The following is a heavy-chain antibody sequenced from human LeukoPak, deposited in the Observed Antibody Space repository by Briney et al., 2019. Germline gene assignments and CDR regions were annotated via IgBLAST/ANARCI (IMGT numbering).Heavy chain of an antibody. V-gene: IGHV4-34*01. D-gene: IGHD2-15*01. CDR2: INHSGST. CDR1: GGSFSGYY. J-gene: IGHJ6*04. Sequence: SETLSLTCAVYGGSFSGYYWSWIRQPPGKGLEWIWEINHSGSTNYNPSLKSRVTISVDTSKYQFSLRLSSVTAAYTAGYYCARGSGPLPYYYYYGMDVWGKGTTVTVSS. CDR3: ARGSGPLPYYYYYGMDV.